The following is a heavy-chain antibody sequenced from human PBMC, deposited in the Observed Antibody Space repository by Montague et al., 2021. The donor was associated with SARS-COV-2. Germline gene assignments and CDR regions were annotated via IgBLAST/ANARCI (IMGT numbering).Heavy chain of an antibody. D-gene: IGHD2-21*02. CDR2: IYYGGST. J-gene: IGHJ3*02. V-gene: IGHV4-59*08. Sequence: SETLSLTCTVSGGSISSYYWSWIRQPPGKGPEWIGYIYYGGSTNYNPSLKSRVTISIDTSKNQFSLKLSSVTAADTAVYYCARQIPLRTHIVVVTALLGGAFDIWGQGTMVTVSS. CDR1: GGSISSYY. CDR3: ARQIPLRTHIVVVTALLGGAFDI.